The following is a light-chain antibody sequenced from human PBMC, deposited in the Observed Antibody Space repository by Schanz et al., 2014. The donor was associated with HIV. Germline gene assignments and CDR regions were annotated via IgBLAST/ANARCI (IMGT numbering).Light chain of an antibody. V-gene: IGLV2-14*03. J-gene: IGLJ2*01. Sequence: QSALTQPASVSGSPGQSITISCTGASSDVGGYNYVSWYQQHPGKAPKLIIYDVSNRPSGVSSRFSGSKSGNTASLTISGLQAEDEADYYCSSYANTDTVLFGGGTKLTVL. CDR1: SSDVGGYNY. CDR2: DVS. CDR3: SSYANTDTVL.